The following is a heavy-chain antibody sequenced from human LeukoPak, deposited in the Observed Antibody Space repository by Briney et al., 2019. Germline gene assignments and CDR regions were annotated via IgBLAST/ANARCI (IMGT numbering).Heavy chain of an antibody. CDR1: GYTFTSYG. D-gene: IGHD6-13*01. J-gene: IGHJ5*02. V-gene: IGHV1-18*01. CDR2: ISAYNGNT. Sequence: GASVKVSCKASGYTFTSYGISWVRQAPGQGLEWMGWISAYNGNTNYAQKLQGRVTMTTDTSTSTAYMELSRLRSDDTAVYYCARDYSSSWYGWFDPWGQGTLVTVSS. CDR3: ARDYSSSWYGWFDP.